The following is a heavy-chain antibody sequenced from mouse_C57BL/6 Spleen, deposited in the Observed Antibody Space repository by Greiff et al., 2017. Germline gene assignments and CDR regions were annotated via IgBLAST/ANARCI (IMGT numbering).Heavy chain of an antibody. CDR2: IYPSDSET. Sequence: QVQLQQSGAELVRPGSSVKLSCKASGYTFTSYWMDWVKQRPGQGLEWIGNIYPSDSETHYNQKFKDKATLTVDKSSSTAYMQLSSLTSEDSAVYYCAMGSLYYYAMDYWGQGTSVTVSS. CDR1: GYTFTSYW. CDR3: AMGSLYYYAMDY. V-gene: IGHV1-61*01. D-gene: IGHD1-1*02. J-gene: IGHJ4*01.